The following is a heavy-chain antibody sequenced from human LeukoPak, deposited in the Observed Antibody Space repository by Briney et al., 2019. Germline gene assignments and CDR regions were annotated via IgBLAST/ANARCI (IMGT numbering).Heavy chain of an antibody. CDR3: ARGGILTGYYESYYFDY. CDR2: INPNSGGT. CDR1: GYTFTGYY. Sequence: ASVKVSCKASGYTFTGYYMHWVRQAPGQGLEWMGWINPNSGGTNYAQKFQGRVTMTRDTSISTAYMELSRLRSDDTAVYYCARGGILTGYYESYYFDYWGQGTLVTVSS. D-gene: IGHD3-9*01. V-gene: IGHV1-2*02. J-gene: IGHJ4*02.